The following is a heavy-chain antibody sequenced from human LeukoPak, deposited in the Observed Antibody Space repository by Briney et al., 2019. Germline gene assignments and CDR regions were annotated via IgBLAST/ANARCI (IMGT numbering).Heavy chain of an antibody. CDR3: ASGEVAGYFDY. CDR2: IYHSGST. D-gene: IGHD6-19*01. V-gene: IGHV4-38-2*02. CDR1: GYSISSGYY. Sequence: PSETLSLTCTVSGYSISSGYYWGWIRQPPGKGLEWIGNIYHSGSTYYNPSLQSRVTISVDTSKNQFSLKLSSVTAADTAVYYCASGEVAGYFDYWGQGALVTVSS. J-gene: IGHJ4*02.